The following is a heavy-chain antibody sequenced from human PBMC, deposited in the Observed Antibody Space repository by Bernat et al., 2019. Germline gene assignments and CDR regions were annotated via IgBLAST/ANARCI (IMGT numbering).Heavy chain of an antibody. CDR3: ARGTQWELLMVFDY. J-gene: IGHJ4*02. Sequence: QVQLVESGGGVVQPGGSLRLSCAASGFTFSSYAMHWVRQAPGKGLEWVAVISYDGSNKYYADSVKGRFTISRDNAKNSLYLQMNSLRDEDTAVYYCARGTQWELLMVFDYWGQGTLVTVSS. D-gene: IGHD1-26*01. CDR2: ISYDGSNK. CDR1: GFTFSSYA. V-gene: IGHV3-30-3*01.